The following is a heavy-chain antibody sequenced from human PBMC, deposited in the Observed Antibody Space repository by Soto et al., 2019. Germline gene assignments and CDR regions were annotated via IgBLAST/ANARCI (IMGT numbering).Heavy chain of an antibody. CDR1: GFTFSSYA. CDR3: AKGALGGQLAYYYYGMHV. J-gene: IGHJ6*02. V-gene: IGHV3-23*01. D-gene: IGHD6-13*01. CDR2: ISGSGGST. Sequence: PGGSLRLSCAASGFTFSSYAMSWVRQAPGKGLEWVSAISGSGGSTYYAASVKGRFTISRDNSKNTLYLQMNSLRAEDTAVYYCAKGALGGQLAYYYYGMHVWGQGTTVTVSS.